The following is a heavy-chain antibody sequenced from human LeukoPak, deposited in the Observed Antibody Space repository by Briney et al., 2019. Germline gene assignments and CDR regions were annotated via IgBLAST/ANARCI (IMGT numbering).Heavy chain of an antibody. J-gene: IGHJ4*02. CDR3: ATHGVGSSWFGFDS. D-gene: IGHD6-13*01. CDR2: MYPSDSDT. V-gene: IGHV5-51*01. Sequence: GESLKISCKGYGYSFSTYWIGWVRQMPGKGLEWMGIMYPSDSDTRNSPSFQDQVTISADKSISTAYLHWSSLKASDSAMYYCATHGVGSSWFGFDSWGQGTLVTVSS. CDR1: GYSFSTYW.